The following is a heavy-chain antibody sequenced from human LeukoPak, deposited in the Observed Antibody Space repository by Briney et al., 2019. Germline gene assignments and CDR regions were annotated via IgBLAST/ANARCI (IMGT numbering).Heavy chain of an antibody. CDR2: IYYSGST. J-gene: IGHJ3*02. D-gene: IGHD6-13*01. CDR3: ARHSSSWYGYDAFDI. V-gene: IGHV4-39*01. CDR1: GGSISSSSYY. Sequence: SETLSLTCTVSGGSISSSSYYWGWIRQPPGKGLEWIGSIYYSGSTNYNPSLKSRVTISVDTSKNQFSLKLSSVTAADTAVYYCARHSSSWYGYDAFDIWGQGTMVTVSS.